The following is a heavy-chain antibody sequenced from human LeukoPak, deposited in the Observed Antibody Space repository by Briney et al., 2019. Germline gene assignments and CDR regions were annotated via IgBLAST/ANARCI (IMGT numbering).Heavy chain of an antibody. CDR2: ISSSGSTI. Sequence: PGGSLRLSCAASGFTFSDYYVSWIRQAPGKGLEWVSYISSSGSTIYYADSVKGRFTISRDNAKNSLYLQMNSLRAEDTAVYYCARDYEYFVYYDSSGLDAFDIWGQGTMVTVSS. CDR3: ARDYEYFVYYDSSGLDAFDI. D-gene: IGHD3-22*01. CDR1: GFTFSDYY. J-gene: IGHJ3*02. V-gene: IGHV3-11*01.